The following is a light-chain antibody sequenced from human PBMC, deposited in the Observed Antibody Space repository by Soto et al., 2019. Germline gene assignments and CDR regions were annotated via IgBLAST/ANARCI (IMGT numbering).Light chain of an antibody. CDR2: EVR. CDR1: SSDIGGYDY. J-gene: IGLJ1*01. CDR3: CSYTRTSNHYF. V-gene: IGLV2-14*01. Sequence: QSVLTQPASVSGSPGQSITISCTGTSSDIGGYDYVSWYQQRPGKAPKLMIYEVRYRPSGVSIRFSGSKSGNTASLTISGLQAEDEAVYYCCSYTRTSNHYFFASGTKVIVL.